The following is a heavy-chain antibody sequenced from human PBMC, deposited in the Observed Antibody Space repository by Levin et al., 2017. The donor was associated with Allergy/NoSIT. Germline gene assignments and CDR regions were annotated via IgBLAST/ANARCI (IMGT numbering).Heavy chain of an antibody. D-gene: IGHD1-26*01. J-gene: IGHJ4*02. CDR3: ARGQEIGGSYYGY. Sequence: SQTLSLTCAVYGGSFSGYYWSWIRQPPGKGLEWIGEINHSGSTNYNPSLKSRVTISVDTSKNQFSLKLSSVTAADTAVYYCARGQEIGGSYYGYWGQGTLVTVSS. CDR1: GGSFSGYY. V-gene: IGHV4-34*01. CDR2: INHSGST.